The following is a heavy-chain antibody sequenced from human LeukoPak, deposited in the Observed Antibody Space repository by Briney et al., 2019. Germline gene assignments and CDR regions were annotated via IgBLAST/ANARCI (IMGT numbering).Heavy chain of an antibody. CDR3: AREGSDWNYYYYMDV. D-gene: IGHD6-19*01. CDR1: GFTFSSYW. J-gene: IGHJ6*03. V-gene: IGHV3-7*01. CDR2: IKQDGSEK. Sequence: GGSLRLSCAASGFTFSSYWMSWVRQAPGKGLEWVANIKQDGSEKYYVDSVKGRFTISRDNAKNSLYLQMNSLRAEDTAVYYCAREGSDWNYYYYMDVWGKGTTVTISS.